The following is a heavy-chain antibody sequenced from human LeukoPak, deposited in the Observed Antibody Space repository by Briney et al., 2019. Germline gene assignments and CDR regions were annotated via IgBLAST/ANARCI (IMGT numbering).Heavy chain of an antibody. V-gene: IGHV3-74*01. D-gene: IGHD3-10*01. Sequence: GGSLRLSCAASGFSFSNYWMHWVRQAPGKGLVWVSRINSDGSSTTYADSVKGRFTISRDDAKNSVYLQMNSLRDEDTAVYYCATDGTPLRVGEVFFDNWGQGTLVTVSS. CDR1: GFSFSNYW. CDR2: INSDGSST. J-gene: IGHJ4*02. CDR3: ATDGTPLRVGEVFFDN.